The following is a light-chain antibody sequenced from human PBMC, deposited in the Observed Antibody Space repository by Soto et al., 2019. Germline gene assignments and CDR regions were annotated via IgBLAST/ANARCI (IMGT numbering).Light chain of an antibody. Sequence: ILLTQSPGTPALPPGERATLSCRASQSVSSSYLAWYQQKPGQAPRLIIYGASNRATGIPDRFSGSGSGTEFTLTISRLKSEDFAVYYCQKYNPWPPITGGNGEQLAIK. CDR1: QSVSSSY. CDR3: QKYNPWPPIT. J-gene: IGKJ5*01. V-gene: IGKV3-20*01. CDR2: GAS.